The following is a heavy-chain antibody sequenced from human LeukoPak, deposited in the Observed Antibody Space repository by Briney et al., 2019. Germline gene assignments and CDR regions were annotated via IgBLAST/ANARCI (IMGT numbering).Heavy chain of an antibody. V-gene: IGHV4-59*01. Sequence: SETLSLTCTVSGGSISSYYWSWIRQPPGKGLEWIGYIYYSGSTNYNPSLKSRVTISVDTSKNQFSLKLSSVTAADTAVYYCARVRSGWPYYYYYYMDVWGKGTTVTVSS. CDR1: GGSISSYY. CDR3: ARVRSGWPYYYYYYMDV. CDR2: IYYSGST. D-gene: IGHD6-19*01. J-gene: IGHJ6*03.